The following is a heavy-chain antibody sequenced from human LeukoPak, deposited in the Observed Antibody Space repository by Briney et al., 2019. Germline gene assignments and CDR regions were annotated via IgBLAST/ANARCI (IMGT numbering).Heavy chain of an antibody. CDR2: IYYSGST. J-gene: IGHJ4*02. V-gene: IGHV4-38-2*02. CDR1: GYSISSGYY. CDR3: AREVVVPAAMEAHVEY. Sequence: SETLSLTCTVSGYSISSGYYWGWIRQPPGKGLEWIGSIYYSGSTYYNPSLKSRVTISVDTSKNQFSLKLSSVTAADTAVYYCAREVVVPAAMEAHVEYWGQGTLVTVSS. D-gene: IGHD2-2*01.